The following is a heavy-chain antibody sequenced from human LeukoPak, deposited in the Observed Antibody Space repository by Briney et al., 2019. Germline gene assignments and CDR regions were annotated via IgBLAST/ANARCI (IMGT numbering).Heavy chain of an antibody. CDR2: ISYDGSNK. V-gene: IGHV3-30*04. CDR3: ARVRAGTNDY. CDR1: GFTFSSYA. Sequence: GGSLRLSCAASGFTFSSYAMHWVRQAPGKGLEWVAVISYDGSNKYYADSVKGRFTISRDNSKNTLYLQMNSLRAEDTAVYYCARVRAGTNDYWGQGTLVTVSS. D-gene: IGHD1/OR15-1a*01. J-gene: IGHJ4*02.